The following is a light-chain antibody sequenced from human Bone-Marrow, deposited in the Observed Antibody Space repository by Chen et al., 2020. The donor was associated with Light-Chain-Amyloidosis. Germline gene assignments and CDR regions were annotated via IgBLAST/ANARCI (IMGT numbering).Light chain of an antibody. V-gene: IGLV6-57*01. CDR1: SGSIATNY. J-gene: IGLJ3*02. Sequence: NFMLTQPHSVSESPGKTVIISCTRSSGSIATNYVQWYQQRPGRSPTTVIYEDDQIPSGVPDRFSGSIDRCSNSASLDISGLKTEDEADYDCQSYQGSSQGVFGGGNKLTVL. CDR2: EDD. CDR3: QSYQGSSQGV.